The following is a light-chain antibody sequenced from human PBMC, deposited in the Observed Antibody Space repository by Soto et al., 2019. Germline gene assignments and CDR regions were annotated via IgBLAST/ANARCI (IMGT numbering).Light chain of an antibody. CDR2: EIP. V-gene: IGKV2-24*01. Sequence: DIVLTQTPLSLPVTLGQPASISCRSSQSLVHTNGKTYLSWLHQRPGQSPRLLIYEIPNRFFGVPDRFSGSGAETDFTLKISRVEAEDAGIYYCMQARQSPTFGPGTRVDIK. CDR3: MQARQSPT. CDR1: QSLVHTNGKTY. J-gene: IGKJ3*01.